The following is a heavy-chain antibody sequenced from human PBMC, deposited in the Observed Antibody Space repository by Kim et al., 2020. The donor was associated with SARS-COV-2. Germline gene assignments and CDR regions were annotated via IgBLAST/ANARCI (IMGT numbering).Heavy chain of an antibody. Sequence: YPASVKGRFTISRDSSKNTLFLQLHSLRAEDMAVYYCARVGGDSGAYYDFWGQGTLVTVSS. D-gene: IGHD2-21*01. J-gene: IGHJ4*02. V-gene: IGHV3-23*01. CDR3: ARVGGDSGAYYDF.